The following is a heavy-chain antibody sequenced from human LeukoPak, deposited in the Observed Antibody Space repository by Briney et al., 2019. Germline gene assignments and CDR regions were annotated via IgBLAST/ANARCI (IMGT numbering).Heavy chain of an antibody. J-gene: IGHJ4*02. Sequence: GRSLRLSCAASGFTFDDYAMHWVRQAPGKGLEWVSGISWNSGSIGYADSVKGRFTISRDNAKNSLYLQMNSLRAEDTALYYCAKEVIAVAGPGGLDYWGQGTLVTVSS. V-gene: IGHV3-9*01. CDR2: ISWNSGSI. CDR1: GFTFDDYA. CDR3: AKEVIAVAGPGGLDY. D-gene: IGHD6-19*01.